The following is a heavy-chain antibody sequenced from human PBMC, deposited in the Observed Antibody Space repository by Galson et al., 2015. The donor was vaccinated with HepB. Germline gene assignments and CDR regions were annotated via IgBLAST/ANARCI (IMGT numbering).Heavy chain of an antibody. CDR1: GFTFSSYA. Sequence: SLRLSCAASGFTFSSYAMSWVRQAPGEGLEWVSAISDSHGSTYYPDSVKGRFTFSRDNSKNTVYLQMNSLRSEDTAVYYCAKFGYSGPNYFYYGMDVWGQGTTVTVSS. J-gene: IGHJ6*02. V-gene: IGHV3-23*01. CDR2: ISDSHGST. D-gene: IGHD5-12*01. CDR3: AKFGYSGPNYFYYGMDV.